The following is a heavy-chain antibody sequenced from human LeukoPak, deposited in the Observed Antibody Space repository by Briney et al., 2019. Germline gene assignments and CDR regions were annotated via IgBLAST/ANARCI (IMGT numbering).Heavy chain of an antibody. J-gene: IGHJ4*02. Sequence: PGGSLRLSCSASGFAFSVYAMSWLRQPPGKGLEWVSTINANSGTTSYAASVRGRFTISRDNAKNSLYLQMSSLRAEDTAVYYCARDYASDYWGQGTLVTVSS. CDR3: ARDYASDY. V-gene: IGHV3-23*01. CDR2: INANSGTT. CDR1: GFAFSVYA. D-gene: IGHD3-10*01.